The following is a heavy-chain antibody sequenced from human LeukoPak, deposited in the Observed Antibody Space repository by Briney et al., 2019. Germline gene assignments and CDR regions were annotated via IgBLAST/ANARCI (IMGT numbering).Heavy chain of an antibody. D-gene: IGHD2-15*01. CDR3: ARDPTPLGYCSAGSCSV. CDR1: GYSISSGYY. Sequence: SETLSLTCAVSGYSISSGYYWGWIRQPPGKGLEWIGSIYHSGSTNYNPSLKSRVTISVDTSKNQFSLKLSSVTAADTAVYYCARDPTPLGYCSAGSCSVWGQGTLVTVSS. V-gene: IGHV4-38-2*02. CDR2: IYHSGST. J-gene: IGHJ4*02.